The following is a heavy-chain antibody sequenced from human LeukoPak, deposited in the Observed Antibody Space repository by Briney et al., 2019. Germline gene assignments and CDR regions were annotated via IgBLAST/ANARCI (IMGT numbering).Heavy chain of an antibody. CDR1: GFTFSRYG. CDR3: AKAGEGSGWYLGYFEY. D-gene: IGHD6-19*01. Sequence: GGSLRLSCAASGFTFSRYGMHWVRQAPGKGLGWVAVIWYDGSNKDYADSVKGRFAISRDNSKNTLYLQMNSLRAEDTAVYYCAKAGEGSGWYLGYFEYWGQGTLVTVSS. J-gene: IGHJ4*02. V-gene: IGHV3-33*06. CDR2: IWYDGSNK.